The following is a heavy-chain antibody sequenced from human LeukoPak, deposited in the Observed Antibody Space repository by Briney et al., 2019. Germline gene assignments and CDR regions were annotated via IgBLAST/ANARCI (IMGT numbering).Heavy chain of an antibody. Sequence: GGSLRLSCAASGFTFSSYGMHWVRQAPGKGLEWVAVISYDGSNKYYADSVKGRFTISRDNSKNTLFLHIDSLRAEDTALYYCARAVGRYASTETAMDGLDYWGQGTLVTVSS. V-gene: IGHV3-30*03. CDR3: ARAVGRYASTETAMDGLDY. CDR1: GFTFSSYG. D-gene: IGHD5-18*01. J-gene: IGHJ4*02. CDR2: ISYDGSNK.